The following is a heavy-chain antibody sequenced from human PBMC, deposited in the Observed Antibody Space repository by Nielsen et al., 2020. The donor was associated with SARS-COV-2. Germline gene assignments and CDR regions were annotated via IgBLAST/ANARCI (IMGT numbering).Heavy chain of an antibody. J-gene: IGHJ1*01. CDR2: IGVSGGGT. V-gene: IGHV3-23*01. D-gene: IGHD6-13*01. CDR3: AREGPDSSSWRATLF. Sequence: GESLKISCAASGFTFSNFAMNWVRQAPGKGLEWVSTIGVSGGGTYYADSVKGRFTISRDNSKNTLYLQVDNLRPEDTAVFYCAREGPDSSSWRATLFWGHGTLVTVSS. CDR1: GFTFSNFA.